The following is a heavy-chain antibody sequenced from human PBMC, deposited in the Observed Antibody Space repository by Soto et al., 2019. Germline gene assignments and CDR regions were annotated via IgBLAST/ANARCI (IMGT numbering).Heavy chain of an antibody. D-gene: IGHD2-2*01. CDR3: ARGDCNSSTCHDSYYYAMDV. CDR2: ISYGGNT. V-gene: IGHV4-31*03. J-gene: IGHJ6*02. Sequence: QVQLQGSGPGLVKPSQTLSLTCTVSGGSIGSGGYYWNWIRQHPGKGLEWIGYISYGGNTYYNPSLKSRVTISVDMSKNQFSLKLSSVTAADTAVYFCARGDCNSSTCHDSYYYAMDVWGQGTTVTVSS. CDR1: GGSIGSGGYY.